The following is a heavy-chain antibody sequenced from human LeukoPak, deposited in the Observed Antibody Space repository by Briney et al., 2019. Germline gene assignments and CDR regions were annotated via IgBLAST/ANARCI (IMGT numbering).Heavy chain of an antibody. CDR2: ISSGSNTI. CDR3: AKDHYDYIGGTYRDFDY. J-gene: IGHJ4*02. CDR1: GFTFSNAW. Sequence: GGSLRLSCAASGFTFSNAWMNWVRQAPGKGLEWVSYISSGSNTIYYADSVKGRFTISRDNSKNTLYLQMNSLRAEDTAVYYCAKDHYDYIGGTYRDFDYWGQGTLVTVSS. D-gene: IGHD3-16*02. V-gene: IGHV3-48*01.